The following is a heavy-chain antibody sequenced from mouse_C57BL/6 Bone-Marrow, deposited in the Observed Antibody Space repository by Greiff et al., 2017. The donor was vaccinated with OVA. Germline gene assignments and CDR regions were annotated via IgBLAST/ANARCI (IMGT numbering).Heavy chain of an antibody. CDR2: IYPRSGNT. D-gene: IGHD2-13*01. V-gene: IGHV1-81*01. CDR3: ARNGDFVPFYAIAY. CDR1: GYSFTSYG. Sequence: VQLHQSGAELARPGASVKLSCKASGYSFTSYGISWVKPRTGQGLEWIGVIYPRSGNTNYNEKFKGKATLTADKSSSTAYMEIRSLTSDESAVYFFARNGDFVPFYAIAYWSQGTSVHVSS. J-gene: IGHJ4*01.